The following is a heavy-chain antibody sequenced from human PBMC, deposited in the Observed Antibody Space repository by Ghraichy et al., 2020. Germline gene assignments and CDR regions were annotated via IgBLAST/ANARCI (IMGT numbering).Heavy chain of an antibody. J-gene: IGHJ6*01. D-gene: IGHD3-22*01. CDR2: IGNAGDT. Sequence: GGSLRLSCAASGFTFSNYDMHWVRQPTGKGLEWVSAIGNAGDTYYPGSVMGRFTIYRENAKNSLYLQMNSLRAGDTAVYYCARGDSSGYYYHYGMDVWGQGTTVTVSS. CDR3: ARGDSSGYYYHYGMDV. CDR1: GFTFSNYD. V-gene: IGHV3-13*01.